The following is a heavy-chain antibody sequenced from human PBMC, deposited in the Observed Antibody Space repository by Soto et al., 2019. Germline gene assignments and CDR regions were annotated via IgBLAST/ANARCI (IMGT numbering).Heavy chain of an antibody. D-gene: IGHD5-18*01. Sequence: SETLSLTCTVSGGSVSSGSYYWSWIRQPPGKGLEWIGYIYYSGSTNYNPSLKSRVTISVDTSKNQFSLKLSSVTAADTAVYYCARGGGTAMVTGYYFDYWGQGTLVTVSS. CDR1: GGSVSSGSYY. V-gene: IGHV4-61*01. CDR2: IYYSGST. J-gene: IGHJ4*02. CDR3: ARGGGTAMVTGYYFDY.